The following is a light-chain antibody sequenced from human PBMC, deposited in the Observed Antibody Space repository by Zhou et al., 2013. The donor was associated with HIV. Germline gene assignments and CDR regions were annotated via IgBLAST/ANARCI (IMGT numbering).Light chain of an antibody. CDR1: QSVSGY. CDR3: QQYNRWPPLT. V-gene: IGKV3-15*01. CDR2: DAS. J-gene: IGKJ4*01. Sequence: EIVLTQSPGTLSLSPGERATLSCRASQSVSGYLAWYQQKPGQAPRLLIYDASSRATGVPVRFSGSGSGTEFTLTIAGLQSEDVAVYYCQQYNRWPPLTFGGGTQVEIK.